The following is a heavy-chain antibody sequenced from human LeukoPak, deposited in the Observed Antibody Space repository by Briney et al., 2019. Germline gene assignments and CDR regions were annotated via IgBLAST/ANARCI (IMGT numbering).Heavy chain of an antibody. CDR3: ARDRWGAYDSSGYYIYYGMDV. V-gene: IGHV3-11*01. D-gene: IGHD3-22*01. Sequence: GGSLRLSCAASGFTLSDYYMSWIRQAPGKGLEWVSYISSSGSTIYYADSVKGRFTISRDNAKNSLYLQMNSLRAEDTAVYYCARDRWGAYDSSGYYIYYGMDVWGQGTTVTVSS. J-gene: IGHJ6*02. CDR2: ISSSGSTI. CDR1: GFTLSDYY.